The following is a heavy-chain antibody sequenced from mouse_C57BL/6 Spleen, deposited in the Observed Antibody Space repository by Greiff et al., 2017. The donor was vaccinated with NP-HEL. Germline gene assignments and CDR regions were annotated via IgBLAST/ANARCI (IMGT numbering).Heavy chain of an antibody. CDR3: NAQAPFAY. J-gene: IGHJ3*01. D-gene: IGHD3-2*02. CDR1: GYTFTDYE. V-gene: IGHV1-15*01. CDR2: IDPETGGT. Sequence: QVHVKQSGAELVRPGASVTLSCKASGYTFTDYEMHWVKQTPVHGLEWIGAIDPETGGTAYNQKFKGKAILTADKSSSTAYMELRSLTSEDSAVYYCNAQAPFAYWGQGTLVTVSA.